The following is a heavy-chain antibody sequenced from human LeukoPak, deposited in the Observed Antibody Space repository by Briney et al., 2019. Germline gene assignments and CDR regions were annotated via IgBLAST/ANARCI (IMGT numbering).Heavy chain of an antibody. J-gene: IGHJ4*02. V-gene: IGHV4-34*01. CDR3: ARVERDYYDSSGYYGY. D-gene: IGHD3-22*01. CDR2: INHSGST. CDR1: GGSFSGYY. Sequence: PSETLSLTCAVSGGSFSGYYWSWVRQPPGKGLEWIGEINHSGSTNYNPSLKSRVTISVDTSKNQFSLKLSSVTAADTAVYYCARVERDYYDSSGYYGYWGQGTLVTVSS.